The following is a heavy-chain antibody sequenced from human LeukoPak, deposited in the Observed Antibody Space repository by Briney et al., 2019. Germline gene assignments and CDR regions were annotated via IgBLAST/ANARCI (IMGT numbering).Heavy chain of an antibody. CDR2: ISGNGANT. J-gene: IGHJ5*02. Sequence: GGSLRLSCSASGFTFSNYPMHWVRQAPGKRLEYVSAISGNGANTYYADSVKGRFTISRDNSKNTLYSQMISLTPEDTAVYYCVKVYHSDFWTGPFDLWGQGTLVTVSS. D-gene: IGHD3/OR15-3a*01. CDR3: VKVYHSDFWTGPFDL. V-gene: IGHV3-64D*06. CDR1: GFTFSNYP.